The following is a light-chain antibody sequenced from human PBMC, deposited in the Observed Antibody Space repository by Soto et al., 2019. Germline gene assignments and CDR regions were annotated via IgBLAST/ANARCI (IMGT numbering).Light chain of an antibody. Sequence: SYVLAQPPSVSVAPGKTAWITCGGNNIGIKSVHWYQQRPGQAPVLVIYSDSDRPSRIPERFSGSNSGNTATLTISRVEAGDEADYYCQVWDSSGFVVFGGGTKLTVL. CDR3: QVWDSSGFVV. V-gene: IGLV3-21*04. CDR1: NIGIKS. J-gene: IGLJ2*01. CDR2: SDS.